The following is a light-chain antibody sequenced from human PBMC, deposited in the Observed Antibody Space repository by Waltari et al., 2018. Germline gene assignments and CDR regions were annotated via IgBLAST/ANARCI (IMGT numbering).Light chain of an antibody. CDR1: QDTGDS. J-gene: IGKJ2*01. Sequence: DIQLTQTPSSLSASVGDRLTITCQASQDTGDSLNWFQHKPGAPPELLIYSVSRLDYGVPFRFTGSRSGTNYSFSITNLQPDDIATYFCQQYRSLPLTFGQGTK. CDR2: SVS. V-gene: IGKV1-33*01. CDR3: QQYRSLPLT.